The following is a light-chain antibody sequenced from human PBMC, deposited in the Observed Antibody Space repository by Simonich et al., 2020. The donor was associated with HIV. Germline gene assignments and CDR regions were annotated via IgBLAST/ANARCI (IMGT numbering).Light chain of an antibody. V-gene: IGKV3-15*01. CDR3: QQYNDWPYT. CDR1: QSVSSN. J-gene: IGKJ2*01. CDR2: GAS. Sequence: EIVMTQSPGTLSVSPGERATLSCRASQSVSSNLAWYQQKPGQAPRLLIYGASTRATGIPVRFSGSGSGTEFTLTISSMQSEDFTVYFCQQYNDWPYTFGQGTTLEIK.